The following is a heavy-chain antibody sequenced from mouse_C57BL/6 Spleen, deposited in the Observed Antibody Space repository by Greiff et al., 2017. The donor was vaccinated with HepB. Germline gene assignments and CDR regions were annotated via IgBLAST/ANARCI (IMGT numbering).Heavy chain of an antibody. D-gene: IGHD2-5*01. CDR2: IDPSESET. CDR3: ARAYSNYAFAY. CDR1: GYTFTSYW. Sequence: VQLQQSGAELVRPGSSVKLSCKASGYTFTSYWMHWVKQRPIQGLEWIGNIDPSESETHYNQKFKDKATLTVDKSSSTAYRQLSSLTAADSAVYYCARAYSNYAFAYWGQGTLVTVSA. V-gene: IGHV1-52*01. J-gene: IGHJ3*01.